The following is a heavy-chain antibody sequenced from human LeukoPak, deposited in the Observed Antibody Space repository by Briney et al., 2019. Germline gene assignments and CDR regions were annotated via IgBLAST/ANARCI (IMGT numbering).Heavy chain of an antibody. CDR3: ARVCSGGSCYSDYFDY. J-gene: IGHJ4*02. Sequence: ASVKVSCKASGYTFTSYGISWVRQAPGQGLEWMGWISAYNGNTNYAQKLQGRATMTTDTSTSTAYMELRSLRSDDTAVYYCARVCSGGSCYSDYFDYWGQGTLDTVSS. D-gene: IGHD2-15*01. V-gene: IGHV1-18*01. CDR1: GYTFTSYG. CDR2: ISAYNGNT.